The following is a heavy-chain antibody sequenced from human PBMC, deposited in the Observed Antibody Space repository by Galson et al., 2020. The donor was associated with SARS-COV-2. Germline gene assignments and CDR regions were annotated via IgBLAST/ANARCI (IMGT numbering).Heavy chain of an antibody. D-gene: IGHD3-22*01. CDR2: IYTSGST. CDR3: ARERLSIYYYDSSGTYPFEY. CDR1: GGSISSGSYY. J-gene: IGHJ4*02. Sequence: SETLSLTCSVSGGSISSGSYYWNWIRPPAGKGLEWIGRIYTSGSTNYNPSLKSRVTISLDTSKNQFSLKLTSVTAIDTAVYYCARERLSIYYYDSSGTYPFEYWGQGTLVTGSA. V-gene: IGHV4-61*02.